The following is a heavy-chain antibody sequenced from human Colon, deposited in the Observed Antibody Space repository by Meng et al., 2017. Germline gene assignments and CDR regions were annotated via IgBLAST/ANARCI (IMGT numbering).Heavy chain of an antibody. J-gene: IGHJ5*02. CDR3: ERGRFLTGFAA. CDR1: GFTFSTYR. D-gene: IGHD1-20*01. V-gene: IGHV3-7*01. CDR2: INEDGSET. Sequence: GESLKISCAVSGFTFSTYRMAWVRQAPGKGLEWVDSINEDGSETYHEDSEKGRFTISRDNARKSLYLQLDSLRVEDTAVYYCERGRFLTGFAAWGQGTLVTVSS.